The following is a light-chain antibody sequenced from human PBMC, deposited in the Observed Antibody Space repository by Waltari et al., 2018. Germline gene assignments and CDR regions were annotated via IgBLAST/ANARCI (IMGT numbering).Light chain of an antibody. CDR3: QQYNNWPET. CDR2: GAS. Sequence: DIVMTQSPATLSVSPGERATLSCRASQSIGSNLAWYQHKPGQAPRFLIYGASTRATGIPARFSGSGSGTEFTLTISSLQSADFAVYYCQQYNNWPETFGQGTKVEIK. V-gene: IGKV3-15*01. CDR1: QSIGSN. J-gene: IGKJ1*01.